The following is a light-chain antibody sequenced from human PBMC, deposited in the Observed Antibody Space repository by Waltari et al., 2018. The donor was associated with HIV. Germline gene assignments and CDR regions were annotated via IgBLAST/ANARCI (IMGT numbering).Light chain of an antibody. CDR3: CSFAGSYIV. CDR2: DVR. Sequence: QSALTQPRSVSGSPGQSVTISCTGTSSDVGAYNRVSWYQQHPGKAPKVVIYDVRERPAGVPDRFSGSKSANTGSLTISGLQADDEADYHCCSFAGSYIVFGTGTKVTVL. V-gene: IGLV2-11*01. J-gene: IGLJ1*01. CDR1: SSDVGAYNR.